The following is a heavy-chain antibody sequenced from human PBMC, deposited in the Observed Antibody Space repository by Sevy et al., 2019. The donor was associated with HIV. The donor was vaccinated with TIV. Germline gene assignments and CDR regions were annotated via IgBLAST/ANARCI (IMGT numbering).Heavy chain of an antibody. V-gene: IGHV1-2*02. CDR2: INPNGGGT. Sequence: ASVKVSCKASGYTFTGYYIHWVRQAPGQGLEWMGWINPNGGGTNYAQKFQGRVTMTGDTSISTAYMDLTRLRSDDTAVYYCSTSVYGSGTYLNDYWGQGTLVTVSS. CDR3: STSVYGSGTYLNDY. J-gene: IGHJ4*02. D-gene: IGHD3-10*01. CDR1: GYTFTGYY.